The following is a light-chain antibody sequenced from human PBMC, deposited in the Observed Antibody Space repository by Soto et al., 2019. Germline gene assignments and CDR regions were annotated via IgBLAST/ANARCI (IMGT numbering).Light chain of an antibody. CDR3: SSYAGSNNVV. CDR1: SRDVGSYDY. J-gene: IGLJ3*02. CDR2: EVT. Sequence: QSVLTQPPSASGSHGQSVTISCTGTSRDVGSYDYVSWYQQHPGKAPKLLIYEVTKRPSGVPDRFSGSKAGNTASLTVSGLQAEDEADYFCSSYAGSNNVVFGGGTKLTVL. V-gene: IGLV2-8*01.